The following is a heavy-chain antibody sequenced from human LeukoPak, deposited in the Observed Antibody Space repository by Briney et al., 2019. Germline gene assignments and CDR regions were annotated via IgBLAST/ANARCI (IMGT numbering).Heavy chain of an antibody. CDR3: TTEGYYGSGSYSDY. V-gene: IGHV3-15*01. J-gene: IGHJ4*02. CDR1: GFTFSNAW. Sequence: GGSLRLSCAASGFTFSNAWMSWVRQAPGKGLEWVGRIKSKTDGGTTDYAAPVKGRFTISRDDSKNTLYLQMNSLKTENTAVYYCTTEGYYGSGSYSDYWGQGTLVTVSS. D-gene: IGHD3-10*01. CDR2: IKSKTDGGTT.